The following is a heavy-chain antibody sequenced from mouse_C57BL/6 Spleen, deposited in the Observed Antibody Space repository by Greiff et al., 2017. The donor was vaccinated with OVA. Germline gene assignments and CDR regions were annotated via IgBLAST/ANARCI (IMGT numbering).Heavy chain of an antibody. CDR3: THYGTWLDY. V-gene: IGHV14-4*01. Sequence: VQLKESGAELVRPGASVKLSCTASGFNIKDDYMHWVKQRPEQGLEWIGWIDPENGDTEYASKFQGKATITADTSSNTAYLQLSSLTSEDTAVYYCTHYGTWLDYWGQGTTLTVSS. D-gene: IGHD1-1*01. J-gene: IGHJ2*01. CDR1: GFNIKDDY. CDR2: IDPENGDT.